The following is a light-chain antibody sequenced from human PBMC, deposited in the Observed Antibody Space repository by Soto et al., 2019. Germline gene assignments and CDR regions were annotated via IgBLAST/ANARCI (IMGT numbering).Light chain of an antibody. CDR2: GAS. Sequence: EIVMTQSPATLSVSPGERATLSCRASHGISTSLAWYQQKPGQPPRLLVYGASTRATDIPYRFTGSGSRTEFTLTITSLHSEDFAVYYCQQYNNWPRTFGQGTKVEIK. J-gene: IGKJ1*01. V-gene: IGKV3D-15*01. CDR3: QQYNNWPRT. CDR1: HGISTS.